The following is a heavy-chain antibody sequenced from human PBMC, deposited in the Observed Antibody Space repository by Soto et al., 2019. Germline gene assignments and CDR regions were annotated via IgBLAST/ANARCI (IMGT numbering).Heavy chain of an antibody. CDR1: GGTFSSYA. CDR3: ARALGYCSGGSGYSGSWFDP. V-gene: IGHV1-69*01. J-gene: IGHJ5*02. CDR2: IIPSFGTA. Sequence: QVQLVQSGAEVKKPGSSVKVSCKASGGTFSSYAISWVRQAPGQGLEWMGGIIPSFGTANYAQKFQGRVTITADESTSTAYMELSSLRSEDTAVYYCARALGYCSGGSGYSGSWFDPWGQGTLVTVSS. D-gene: IGHD2-15*01.